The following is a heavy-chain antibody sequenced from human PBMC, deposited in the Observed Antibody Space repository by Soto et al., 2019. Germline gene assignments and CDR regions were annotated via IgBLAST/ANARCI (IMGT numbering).Heavy chain of an antibody. V-gene: IGHV3-23*01. Sequence: EVRLLESGGDLIQPGGSLRLSCAASGFTFNIYAMTWVRQAPGKGLEWVSAISRYGDFTNYADSVEGRFTISRDNSKNTLYLQMNSLRAEDTAVYYCAKDRYLDHDSRGYLFDNWGQGTLVTVSS. D-gene: IGHD3-22*01. CDR2: ISRYGDFT. CDR1: GFTFNIYA. CDR3: AKDRYLDHDSRGYLFDN. J-gene: IGHJ4*02.